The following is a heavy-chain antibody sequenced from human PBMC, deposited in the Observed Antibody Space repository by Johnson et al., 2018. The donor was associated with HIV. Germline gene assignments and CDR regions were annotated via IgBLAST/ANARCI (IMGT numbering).Heavy chain of an antibody. Sequence: QVQLVESGGGVVQPGRSLRLSCAASRFTFSRYGMHWVRQAPGKGLEWVAVIPYDGSNTYYADYVKGRFTISRDNSKNTVYLQMNSLRAEDTAVYYCAKDLPLVQGIIMGGGAFDIWGQGTMVTVSS. CDR1: RFTFSRYG. CDR2: IPYDGSNT. D-gene: IGHD3-10*01. J-gene: IGHJ3*02. V-gene: IGHV3-30*18. CDR3: AKDLPLVQGIIMGGGAFDI.